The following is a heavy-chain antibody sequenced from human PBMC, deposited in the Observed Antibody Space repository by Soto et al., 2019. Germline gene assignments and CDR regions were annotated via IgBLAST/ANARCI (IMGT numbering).Heavy chain of an antibody. D-gene: IGHD1-26*01. Sequence: EVQLVESGGGLVQPGGSLKLSCAASGFTFSGSAMHWVRQASGKGLEWVGRIRSKANSYATAYAASVKGRFTISRDDSKNTADLQMNSLKTEDTAVYYCTRHGTSSGRSDYWGQGTLVTVSS. CDR2: IRSKANSYAT. J-gene: IGHJ4*02. CDR3: TRHGTSSGRSDY. CDR1: GFTFSGSA. V-gene: IGHV3-73*01.